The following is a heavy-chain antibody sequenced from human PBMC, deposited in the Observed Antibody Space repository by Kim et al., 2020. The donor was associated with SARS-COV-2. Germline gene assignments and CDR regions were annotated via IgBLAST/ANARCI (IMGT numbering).Heavy chain of an antibody. V-gene: IGHV3-72*01. Sequence: GGSLRLSCAASEFTFSDHNMDWVRQAPGKGPEWVGRIRNKAKGYTTEYAASVKGRFTISRDDSKNSLYLQMNSLKIEDTAVYYCARDFRDYSYSKWIDVWGQGTTVTVSS. CDR2: IRNKAKGYTT. J-gene: IGHJ6*02. D-gene: IGHD2-21*01. CDR1: EFTFSDHN. CDR3: ARDFRDYSYSKWIDV.